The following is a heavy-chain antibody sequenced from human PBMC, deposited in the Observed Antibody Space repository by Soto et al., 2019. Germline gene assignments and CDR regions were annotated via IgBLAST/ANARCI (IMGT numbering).Heavy chain of an antibody. D-gene: IGHD5-12*01. CDR2: ISGSGGST. J-gene: IGHJ4*02. CDR3: AKALRRDGYNRVSLDY. V-gene: IGHV3-23*01. Sequence: PGGSLRLSCAASGFTFSSYAMSWVRQAPGKGLEWVSAISGSGGSTYYADSVKGRFTISRDNSKNTLYLQMNSLRAEDTAVYYCAKALRRDGYNRVSLDYWGQGTLVTVSS. CDR1: GFTFSSYA.